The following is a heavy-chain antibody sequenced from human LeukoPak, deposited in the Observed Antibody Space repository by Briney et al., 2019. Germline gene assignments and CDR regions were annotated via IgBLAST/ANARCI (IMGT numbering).Heavy chain of an antibody. Sequence: GGSLRLSCAASGFTVSSNYMSWVRQAPGKGLEWVSVIYSGGSTYYADSVKGRFTISRDNSKNTLYLQMNSLRAEDTAVYYCARDLPKDAVDAFDIWGQGTMVTVSS. CDR3: ARDLPKDAVDAFDI. CDR2: IYSGGST. J-gene: IGHJ3*02. V-gene: IGHV3-53*01. CDR1: GFTVSSNY.